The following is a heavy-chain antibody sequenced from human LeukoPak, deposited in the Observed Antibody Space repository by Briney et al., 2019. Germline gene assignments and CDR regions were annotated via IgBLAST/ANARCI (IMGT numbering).Heavy chain of an antibody. CDR1: GFTFSDYA. Sequence: GGSLRLSCAASGFTFSDYAMSWVRQAPGMGLEWVSTISGTGFTTYYAESLKGRFTISRDNSRDTLYLQMNSLRAEDTAVYYCARGGGIAVLGWLDPWGQGTLVTVSS. CDR3: ARGGGIAVLGWLDP. D-gene: IGHD6-19*01. J-gene: IGHJ5*02. CDR2: ISGTGFTT. V-gene: IGHV3-23*01.